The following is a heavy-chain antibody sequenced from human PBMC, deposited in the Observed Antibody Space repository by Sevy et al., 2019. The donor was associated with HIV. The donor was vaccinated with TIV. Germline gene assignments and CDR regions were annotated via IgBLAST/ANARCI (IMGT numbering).Heavy chain of an antibody. CDR2: IWHDGSNK. D-gene: IGHD4-4*01. V-gene: IGHV3-30*02. CDR3: ARETDNSARWLDP. Sequence: GGSLRPSCAASGFTFNFHGMHWVRQAPGKGLEWVAFIWHDGSNKYMADSVKGRFTISRDNSKNTLFLQMNSLTVEDTAVYYCARETDNSARWLDPWGQGTLVTVSS. J-gene: IGHJ5*02. CDR1: GFTFNFHG.